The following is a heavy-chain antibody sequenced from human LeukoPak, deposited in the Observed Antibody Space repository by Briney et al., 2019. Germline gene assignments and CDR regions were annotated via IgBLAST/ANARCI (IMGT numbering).Heavy chain of an antibody. D-gene: IGHD6-13*01. CDR2: INHSGST. J-gene: IGHJ4*02. CDR3: ARGELAAAIDY. CDR1: GGSFSGYY. Sequence: SETQSLTCAVYGGSFSGYYWSWIRQPPGKGLEWIGEINHSGSTNYNPSLKSRVTISVDTSKNQFSLKLSSVTAADTAVYYCARGELAAAIDYWGQGTLVTVSS. V-gene: IGHV4-34*01.